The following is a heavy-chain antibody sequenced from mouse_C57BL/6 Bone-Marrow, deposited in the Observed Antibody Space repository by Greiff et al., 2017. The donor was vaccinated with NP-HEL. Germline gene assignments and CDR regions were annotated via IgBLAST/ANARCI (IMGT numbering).Heavy chain of an antibody. CDR2: IDPSDSYT. CDR3: ARPSYYSNYVAWFAD. D-gene: IGHD2-5*01. V-gene: IGHV1-59*01. J-gene: IGHJ3*01. CDR1: GYTFTSYW. Sequence: QVQLQQPGAELVRPGTSVKLSCKASGYTFTSYWMHWVKQRPGQGLEWIGVIDPSDSYTNYNQKFKGKATLTVDTSSSTAYMQLSSLTSEDSAVYYCARPSYYSNYVAWFADWGQGTLVTVSA.